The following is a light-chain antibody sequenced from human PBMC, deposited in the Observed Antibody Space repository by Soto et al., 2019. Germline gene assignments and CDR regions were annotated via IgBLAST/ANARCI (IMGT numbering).Light chain of an antibody. CDR3: QQYGSSPRIT. CDR2: GAS. CDR1: QSVSSSY. V-gene: IGKV3-20*01. Sequence: EIGLTQSPGTLSLSPGERATLSCRASQSVSSSYLAWYQQKPGPAPRLLIYGASSRATGIPDRFSGSGSGTDFTLTISRLEPEDFAVYYCQQYGSSPRITFGQGTRLEIK. J-gene: IGKJ5*01.